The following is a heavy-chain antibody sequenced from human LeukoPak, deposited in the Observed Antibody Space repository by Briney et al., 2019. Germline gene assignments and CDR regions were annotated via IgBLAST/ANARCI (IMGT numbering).Heavy chain of an antibody. CDR1: GDYISSSNYY. D-gene: IGHD3-22*01. J-gene: IGHJ1*01. V-gene: IGHV4-39*02. Sequence: SETLSLTCTLSGDYISSSNYYWGWIRQPPGKGLEWIGDIYYSGSTYYNASLKSRVSISIDTSNNHFSLHLSSLTAADTALYYCARRRYYDSTGYLDWGHGTLVTVSS. CDR2: IYYSGST. CDR3: ARRRYYDSTGYLD.